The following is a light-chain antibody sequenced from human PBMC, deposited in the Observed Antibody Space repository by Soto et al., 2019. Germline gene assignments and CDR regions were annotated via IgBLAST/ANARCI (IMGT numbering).Light chain of an antibody. J-gene: IGKJ4*01. CDR2: DAS. Sequence: IVVTQSPATLSLCPGERATLSCRASQSVNNYLAWYQQTPGQAPRLLIYDASTRATGIPARFSGSGSGTDFTLTISSLEPEDFAVYYCQQRIDWPLTFGGGTKVDIK. V-gene: IGKV3-11*01. CDR1: QSVNNY. CDR3: QQRIDWPLT.